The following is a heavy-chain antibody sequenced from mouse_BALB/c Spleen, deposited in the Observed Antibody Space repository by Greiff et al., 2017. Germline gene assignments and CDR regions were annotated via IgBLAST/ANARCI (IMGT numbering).Heavy chain of an antibody. CDR2: IYPGDGDT. CDR3: ARERYYAMDY. Sequence: VQLQQSGAELARPGASVKLSCKASGYTFTSYWMQWVKQRPGQGLEWIGAIYPGDGDTRYTQKFKGKATLTADKSSSTAYMQLSSLASEDSAVYYCARERYYAMDYWGQGTSVTVSS. CDR1: GYTFTSYW. V-gene: IGHV1-87*01. J-gene: IGHJ4*01.